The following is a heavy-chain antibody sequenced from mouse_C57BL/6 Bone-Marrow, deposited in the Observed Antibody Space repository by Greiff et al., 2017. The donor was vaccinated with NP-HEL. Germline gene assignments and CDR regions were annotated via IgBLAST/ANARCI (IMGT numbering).Heavy chain of an antibody. D-gene: IGHD1-1*01. J-gene: IGHJ3*01. CDR3: ASHYGSSPFAY. CDR1: GFTFSDYG. V-gene: IGHV5-15*01. Sequence: EVQGVESGGGLVQPGGSLKLSCAASGFTFSDYGMAWVRQAPRKGPEWVAFISNLAYSIYYADTVTGRFTISRENAKNTLYLEMSSLRSEDTAMYYCASHYGSSPFAYWGQGTLVTVSA. CDR2: ISNLAYSI.